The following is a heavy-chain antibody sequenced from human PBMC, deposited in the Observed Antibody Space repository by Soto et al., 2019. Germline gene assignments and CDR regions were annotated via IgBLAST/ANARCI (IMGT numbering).Heavy chain of an antibody. D-gene: IGHD2-15*01. CDR3: ASPMKCSGGSCYFSYFDY. Sequence: QVQLVQSGAKVKKPGSSVKVSCKASGGTFSSYSISWVRQAPGQGLEWMGRIIPILGLANYAQKFQGRVTITADKSTSTVYMDLSSLRSEDTAVYYCASPMKCSGGSCYFSYFDYWGQGTLVTVSS. J-gene: IGHJ4*02. CDR2: IIPILGLA. V-gene: IGHV1-69*02. CDR1: GGTFSSYS.